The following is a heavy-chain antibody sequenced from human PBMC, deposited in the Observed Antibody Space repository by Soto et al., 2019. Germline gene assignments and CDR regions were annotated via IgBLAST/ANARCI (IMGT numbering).Heavy chain of an antibody. Sequence: SGPTLVNPTQTLTLTCTFSGFSPSTSGVGVAWTRQPPGKALEWLALIYWDDGKRYSPSLKTRLNITKDTSKNQVVLTLTNVDPVDTATYYCAHRPAYDIPTRYYPIDYWGQGSLVTVSS. V-gene: IGHV2-5*02. CDR2: IYWDDGK. D-gene: IGHD3-9*01. CDR1: GFSPSTSGVG. J-gene: IGHJ4*02. CDR3: AHRPAYDIPTRYYPIDY.